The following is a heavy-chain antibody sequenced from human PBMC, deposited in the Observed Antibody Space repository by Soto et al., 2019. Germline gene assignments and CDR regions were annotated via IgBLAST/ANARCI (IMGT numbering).Heavy chain of an antibody. CDR2: ISYDGSNK. CDR3: AKDRPWFDP. CDR1: GFTFSSYG. Sequence: GGSLRLSCAASGFTFSSYGMHGVRQAPGKGLEWVAVISYDGSNKYYADSVKGRFTISRDNSKDTLYLQMNSLRAEDTAVYYCAKDRPWFDPWGQGTLVTVSS. V-gene: IGHV3-30*18. J-gene: IGHJ5*02.